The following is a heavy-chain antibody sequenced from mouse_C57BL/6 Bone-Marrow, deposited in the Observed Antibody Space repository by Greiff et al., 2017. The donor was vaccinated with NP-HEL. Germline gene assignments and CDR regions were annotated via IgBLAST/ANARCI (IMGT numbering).Heavy chain of an antibody. CDR2: ISYSGST. V-gene: IGHV3-8*01. D-gene: IGHD1-1*01. Sequence: EVHLVESGPGLAKPSQTLSLTCSVTGYSITSDYWNWIRKFPGNKLEYMGYISYSGSTYYNPSLKSRISITRDTSKNQYYLQLNSVTTEDTATYYCARCPYYYGSSLWYFDVWGTGTTVTVSS. J-gene: IGHJ1*03. CDR3: ARCPYYYGSSLWYFDV. CDR1: GYSITSDY.